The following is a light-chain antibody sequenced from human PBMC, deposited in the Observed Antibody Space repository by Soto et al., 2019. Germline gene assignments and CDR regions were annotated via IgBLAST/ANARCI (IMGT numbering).Light chain of an antibody. V-gene: IGKV3-11*01. CDR2: DTS. CDR1: QSVNHN. CDR3: QQRHNWPIT. Sequence: VMTQSPDTLSASPGERVSLSCRASQSVNHNLAWYQQKPGQAPRLLIYDTSNRATGIPARFSGSGSGTDFTLTISSLEPADFGVYYCQQRHNWPITFGQGTRLEIK. J-gene: IGKJ5*01.